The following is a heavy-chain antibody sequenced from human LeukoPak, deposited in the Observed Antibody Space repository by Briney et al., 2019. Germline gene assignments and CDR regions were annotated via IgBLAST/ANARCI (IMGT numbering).Heavy chain of an antibody. CDR2: INSNSGGT. J-gene: IGHJ6*02. CDR3: ARVPRCGSGGSCPFQTYYYYGMDV. V-gene: IGHV1-2*02. CDR1: GYTFTGYY. D-gene: IGHD2-15*01. Sequence: ASVKVSCKASGYTFTGYYMHWVRQAPGQGLEWMGWINSNSGGTNYAQKFQGRVTMTRDTSISTAYMELSRLRSDDTAVYYCARVPRCGSGGSCPFQTYYYYGMDVWGQGTTVTVFS.